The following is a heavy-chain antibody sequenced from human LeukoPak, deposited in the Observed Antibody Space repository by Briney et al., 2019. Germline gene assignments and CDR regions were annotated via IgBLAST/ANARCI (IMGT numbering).Heavy chain of an antibody. Sequence: ASVKVSCKASGYIFSNYGISWVRQAPGQGLEWMGWINPNSGGTNYAQKFQGRVTMTRDTSISTAYMELSRLRSDDTAVYYCARSNLVGATKTPFDYWGQGTLVTVSS. CDR2: INPNSGGT. CDR3: ARSNLVGATKTPFDY. D-gene: IGHD1-26*01. CDR1: GYIFSNYG. J-gene: IGHJ4*02. V-gene: IGHV1-2*02.